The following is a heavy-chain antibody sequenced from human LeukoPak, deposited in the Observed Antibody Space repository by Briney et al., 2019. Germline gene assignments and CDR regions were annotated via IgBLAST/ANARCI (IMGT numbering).Heavy chain of an antibody. CDR1: GFTFSSYS. V-gene: IGHV3-21*01. D-gene: IGHD5-18*01. CDR3: ARAEDTARFRCFDY. Sequence: PGGSLRLSCAASGFTFSSYSMNLVPQAPGKRLELVSSIISSSSSYIYYADSVKGRFTISRDHAKNSLYLQMNSLRAEDTAVYYCARAEDTARFRCFDYWGQGTLVTVSS. CDR2: IISSSSSYI. J-gene: IGHJ4*02.